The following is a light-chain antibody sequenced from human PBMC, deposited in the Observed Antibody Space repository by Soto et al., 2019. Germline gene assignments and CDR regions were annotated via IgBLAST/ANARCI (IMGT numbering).Light chain of an antibody. CDR1: SSDVGSYNL. CDR2: EGS. Sequence: QSALTQPASVSGSLGQSITISCTGTSSDVGSYNLVSWYQQHPGKAPKLMIYEGSKRPSGVSNRFSGSKSGNTASLTISGLQAEDEADYYCCSYAGSSTPVVFGGGTKVTVL. V-gene: IGLV2-23*01. CDR3: CSYAGSSTPVV. J-gene: IGLJ2*01.